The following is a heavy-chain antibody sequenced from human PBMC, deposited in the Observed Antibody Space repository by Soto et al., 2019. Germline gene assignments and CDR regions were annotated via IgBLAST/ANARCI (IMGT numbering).Heavy chain of an antibody. CDR3: GRSHLVPRLLMYPYYY. CDR1: GASISSGTFY. CDR2: IYYDGST. V-gene: IGHV4-39*01. J-gene: IGHJ4*02. D-gene: IGHD2-2*01. Sequence: SETLSLTCTASGASISSGTFYWGWIRQPPGKGLESIANIYYDGSTYYNPSLKSRVTISLDTSKNQFSLKLSSVTAADTAVYYCGRSHLVPRLLMYPYYYWGQGTLVTVSS.